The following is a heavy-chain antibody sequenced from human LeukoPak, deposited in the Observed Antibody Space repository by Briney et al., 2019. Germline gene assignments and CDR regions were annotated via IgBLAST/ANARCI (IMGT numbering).Heavy chain of an antibody. CDR2: IIPILGIA. V-gene: IGHV1-69*04. J-gene: IGHJ6*02. D-gene: IGHD6-13*01. CDR3: ARGEGQQLGYYYYYGMDV. Sequence: GASVKVSCKASGGTFSSYAISWVRQAPGQGLEWMGRIIPILGIANYAQKFQGRVTITADKSTSTAYMELSSLRSEDTAVYYCARGEGQQLGYYYYYGMDVWGQGTTVTVSS. CDR1: GGTFSSYA.